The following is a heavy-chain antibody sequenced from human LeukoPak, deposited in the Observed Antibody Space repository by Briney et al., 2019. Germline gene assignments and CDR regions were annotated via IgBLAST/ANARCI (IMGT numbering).Heavy chain of an antibody. D-gene: IGHD2-15*01. J-gene: IGHJ4*02. CDR3: ARVGEDCSGGSCPDY. CDR1: GYIFTSYG. V-gene: IGHV1-18*04. Sequence: ASVKVSCKASGYIFTSYGISWVRQAPGQGLEWMGWISAYNGNTNYAQKLQGRVTMTTDTSTSTAYMELRSLRSDDTAVYYCARVGEDCSGGSCPDYWGQGTLVTVSS. CDR2: ISAYNGNT.